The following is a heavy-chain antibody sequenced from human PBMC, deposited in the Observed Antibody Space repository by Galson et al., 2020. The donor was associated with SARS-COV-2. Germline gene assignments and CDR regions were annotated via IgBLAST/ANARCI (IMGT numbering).Heavy chain of an antibody. Sequence: SVKVSCKASGGTFSSYAISWVRQAPGQGLEWMGRIIPILGIANYAQKFQGRVTITADKSTSTAYMELSSLRSEDTAVYYCASRPRKEASGSYYAPLSWGQGTLVTVSS. D-gene: IGHD1-26*01. CDR3: ASRPRKEASGSYYAPLS. J-gene: IGHJ4*02. CDR1: GGTFSSYA. CDR2: IIPILGIA. V-gene: IGHV1-69*04.